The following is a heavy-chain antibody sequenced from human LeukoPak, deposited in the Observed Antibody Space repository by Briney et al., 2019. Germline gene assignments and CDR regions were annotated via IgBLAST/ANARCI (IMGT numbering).Heavy chain of an antibody. J-gene: IGHJ5*02. CDR1: GGSISSGSYY. CDR3: ARAPQRSYQHNWFDP. CDR2: IYTSGST. D-gene: IGHD2-21*01. V-gene: IGHV4-61*02. Sequence: SQTLSLTCTVSGGSISSGSYYWSWIRQPAGKGLEWIGRIYTSGSTNYNPSLKSRVTISVDTSKNQFSLKLSSVTAADTAVYYCARAPQRSYQHNWFDPWGQGTLVTVSS.